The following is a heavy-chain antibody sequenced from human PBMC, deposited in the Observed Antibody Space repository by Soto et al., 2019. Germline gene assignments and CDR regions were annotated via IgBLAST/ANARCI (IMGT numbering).Heavy chain of an antibody. Sequence: QPGGSLRLSCAASGFTFSSYWMSWVRQAPGKGLEWVANIKQDGSGKYYVDSVKGRFTISRDNAKNSLYLQMNSLRAEDTAVYYCASETGLRSLFDYWGQGTLVTVSS. J-gene: IGHJ4*02. CDR2: IKQDGSGK. D-gene: IGHD4-17*01. CDR1: GFTFSSYW. CDR3: ASETGLRSLFDY. V-gene: IGHV3-7*01.